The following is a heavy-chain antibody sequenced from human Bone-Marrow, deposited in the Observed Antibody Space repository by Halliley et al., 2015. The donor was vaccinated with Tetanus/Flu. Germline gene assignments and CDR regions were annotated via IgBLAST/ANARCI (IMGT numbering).Heavy chain of an antibody. J-gene: IGHJ4*02. V-gene: IGHV4-31*03. CDR1: GGSITTSLYY. Sequence: TLSLTCTVSGGSITTSLYYWTWIRQHPGKGLEWVGCISYSGTTYYSPSLKSRLTMSIDTSKNQFSLKLNSVTAADTAVYYCVHSGDYYSTSRWGQGTLVTVSS. CDR2: ISYSGTT. CDR3: VHSGDYYSTSR. D-gene: IGHD2-21*01.